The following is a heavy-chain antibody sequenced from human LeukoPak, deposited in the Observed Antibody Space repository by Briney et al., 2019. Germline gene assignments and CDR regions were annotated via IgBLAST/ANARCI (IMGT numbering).Heavy chain of an antibody. V-gene: IGHV3-30*04. CDR3: ARARPDRWIHY. D-gene: IGHD1-14*01. CDR2: ISSDGNFK. Sequence: GGSLRLSCAASGFTFSNFALYWVRQAPDRGLEWVTVISSDGNFKYYADSVKGRFTISRDNSKNTVYLQMNSLRDEDTAVYYCARARPDRWIHYWGQGTLVTVSS. J-gene: IGHJ4*02. CDR1: GFTFSNFA.